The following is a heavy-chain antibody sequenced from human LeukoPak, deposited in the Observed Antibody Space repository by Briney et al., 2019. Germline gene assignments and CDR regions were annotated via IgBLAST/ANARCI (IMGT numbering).Heavy chain of an antibody. CDR2: IGSSGYTI. V-gene: IGHV3-11*01. CDR1: GFPFSNYY. J-gene: IGHJ4*02. Sequence: GGSLRLSCAASGFPFSNYYMSWIRQVPGKGLEWISYIGSSGYTIYYADSVKGRFTISRDNAKNSLYLQMDSLRAEDTAIYYCARPQTSSSSTASLGYWGQGTLVTVSS. CDR3: ARPQTSSSSTASLGY. D-gene: IGHD6-6*01.